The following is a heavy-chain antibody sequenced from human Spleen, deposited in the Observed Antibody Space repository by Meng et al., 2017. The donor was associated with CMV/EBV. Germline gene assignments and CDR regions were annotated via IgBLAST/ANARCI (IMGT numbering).Heavy chain of an antibody. V-gene: IGHV5-51*01. CDR2: IYHGDSDT. CDR1: DYSFTNYW. J-gene: IGHJ2*01. D-gene: IGHD5-18*01. Sequence: SDYSFTNYWIGWVRQMPGKGLEWMGIIYHGDSDTRYNPSFQGQVTISADKSISTAYLQWSSLKASDTAMYYCARHVRTAMFTYFDLWGRGTLVTVSS. CDR3: ARHVRTAMFTYFDL.